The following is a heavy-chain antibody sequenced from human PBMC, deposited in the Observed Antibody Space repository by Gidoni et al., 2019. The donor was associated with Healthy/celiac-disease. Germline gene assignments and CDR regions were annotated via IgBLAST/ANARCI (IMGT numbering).Heavy chain of an antibody. J-gene: IGHJ3*02. D-gene: IGHD6-25*01. V-gene: IGHV3-30*02. Sequence: VQLVESGGGVVQPGRSLRISCAASGFTFSRDGMPWVRQAPGKGLEWVAFIRYDGSNKYYADSVKCRFTISRDNSKNTLYLQMNSLRAEDTAVYYCARTPRLDAFDIWGQGTMVTVSS. CDR2: IRYDGSNK. CDR3: ARTPRLDAFDI. CDR1: GFTFSRDG.